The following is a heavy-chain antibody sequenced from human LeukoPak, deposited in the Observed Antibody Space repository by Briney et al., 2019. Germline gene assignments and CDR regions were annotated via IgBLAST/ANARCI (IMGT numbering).Heavy chain of an antibody. CDR2: MNPNSGNT. Sequence: ASVKVACKASGYTLTNYDINWVRQATGQGLGWMGWMNPNSGNTCYAQKSQGRVTITRNTSIRTAYMELSSLRSEDTAVYYCARGLVGYYGSGSFDYWGEGTLVTVSS. CDR1: GYTLTNYD. D-gene: IGHD3-10*01. J-gene: IGHJ4*02. CDR3: ARGLVGYYGSGSFDY. V-gene: IGHV1-8*01.